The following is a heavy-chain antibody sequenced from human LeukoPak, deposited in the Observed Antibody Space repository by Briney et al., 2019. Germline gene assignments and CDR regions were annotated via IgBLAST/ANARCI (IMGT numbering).Heavy chain of an antibody. V-gene: IGHV4-4*02. Sequence: SETLSLTCAVSGGSISSSNWWSWVRQPPGKGLEWIGEIYHSGSTNYNPSLKSRVTISVDTSKNQFSLKLSSVTAADTAVYYCARAPFYGGNSHSPFDYWGQGTLVTVSS. CDR1: GGSISSSNW. J-gene: IGHJ4*02. CDR3: ARAPFYGGNSHSPFDY. D-gene: IGHD4-23*01. CDR2: IYHSGST.